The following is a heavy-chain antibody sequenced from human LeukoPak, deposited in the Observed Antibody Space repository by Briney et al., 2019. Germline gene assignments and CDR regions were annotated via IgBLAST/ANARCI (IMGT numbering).Heavy chain of an antibody. J-gene: IGHJ4*02. CDR3: AKEPSGLHAPFDY. D-gene: IGHD2-15*01. V-gene: IGHV3-23*01. CDR1: GFTFSSYA. Sequence: PGGSLRLSCAASGFTFSSYAMSWVRQAPGKGLEWVSAISGSGGSTYYADSVKGRFTLSRDNSKNTLYLQMNSLRAENADVYYCAKEPSGLHAPFDYWGQGTLVTVSS. CDR2: ISGSGGST.